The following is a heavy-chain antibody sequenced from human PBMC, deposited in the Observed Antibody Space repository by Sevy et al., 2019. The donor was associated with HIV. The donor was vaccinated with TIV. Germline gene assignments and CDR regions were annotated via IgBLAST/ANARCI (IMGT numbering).Heavy chain of an antibody. CDR3: ARLFSCGGDCYYLDH. CDR1: GFTFSDYD. D-gene: IGHD2-21*02. CDR2: MSHDGNYK. J-gene: IGHJ4*02. Sequence: GGSLRLSCAGSGFTFSDYDMHWVRQAPGKGLEWVAVMSHDGNYKNYADSVKVRFTISRDNFKRTLYLQMNSLRVEDTAIYYCARLFSCGGDCYYLDHWGQGALVTVSS. V-gene: IGHV3-30*04.